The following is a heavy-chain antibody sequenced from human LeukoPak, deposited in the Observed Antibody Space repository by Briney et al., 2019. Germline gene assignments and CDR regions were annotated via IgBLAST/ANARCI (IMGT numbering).Heavy chain of an antibody. V-gene: IGHV3-30-3*01. J-gene: IGHJ4*02. Sequence: GRSLRLSCADSGFTFSNFAMHWVRQAPGKGLEWVAVISYDGSNKYYADSVEGRFTISRDNSKNTLFLQMNSLRAEDTAVYYCARGGTVTTYLDYWGQGTLVTVSS. CDR2: ISYDGSNK. D-gene: IGHD4-17*01. CDR3: ARGGTVTTYLDY. CDR1: GFTFSNFA.